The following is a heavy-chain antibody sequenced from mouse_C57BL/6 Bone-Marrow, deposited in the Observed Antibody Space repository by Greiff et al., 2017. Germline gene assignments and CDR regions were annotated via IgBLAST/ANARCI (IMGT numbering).Heavy chain of an antibody. V-gene: IGHV1-55*01. CDR2: IYPGSGST. CDR3: ASGGYGDDQEFAY. CDR1: GYTFTSYW. Sequence: QVQLQQPGAELVKPGASVKMSCKASGYTFTSYWITWVKQRPGQGLEWIGDIYPGSGSTNYNEKFKSKATLTVDTSSSTAYMQLSSLTSEDSAVYYWASGGYGDDQEFAYWGQGTLVTVSA. J-gene: IGHJ3*01. D-gene: IGHD2-2*01.